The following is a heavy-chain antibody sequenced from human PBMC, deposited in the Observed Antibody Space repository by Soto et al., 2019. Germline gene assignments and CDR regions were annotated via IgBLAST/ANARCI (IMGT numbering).Heavy chain of an antibody. CDR2: ISGSGGST. CDR3: AKHLIAARPDYYYYMDV. CDR1: GFTFSSYA. V-gene: IGHV3-23*01. Sequence: GGSLRLSCAASGFTFSSYAMSWVRQAPGKGLEWVSAISGSGGSTYYADSVKGRFTISRDNSKNTLYLQMNSLRAVDTAVYYCAKHLIAARPDYYYYMDVWGKGTTVTVSS. D-gene: IGHD6-6*01. J-gene: IGHJ6*03.